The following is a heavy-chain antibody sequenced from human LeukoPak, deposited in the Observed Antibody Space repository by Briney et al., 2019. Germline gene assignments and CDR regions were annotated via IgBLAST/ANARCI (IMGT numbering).Heavy chain of an antibody. CDR2: INHSGST. V-gene: IGHV4-39*07. CDR3: ARTAYNGYDDDAFDI. Sequence: SETLSLTCTVSGGSISSSNYYWSWIRQPPGKGLEWIGEINHSGSTNYNPSLKSRVTISVDTSKNQFSLRVSSVTAADTAVYYCARTAYNGYDDDAFDIWGQGTMVTVSS. CDR1: GGSISSSNYY. J-gene: IGHJ3*02. D-gene: IGHD5-12*01.